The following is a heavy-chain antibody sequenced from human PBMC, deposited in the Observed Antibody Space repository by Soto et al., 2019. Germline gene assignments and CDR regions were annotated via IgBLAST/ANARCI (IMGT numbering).Heavy chain of an antibody. CDR3: ARGYSSSPDAFDI. V-gene: IGHV3-7*01. D-gene: IGHD6-13*01. J-gene: IGHJ3*02. CDR1: GFTFSSYW. Sequence: GGSLRLSCAASGFTFSSYWMSWVRQAPGKGLEWVANIKQDGSEKYYVDSVKGRFTISRDNAKNSLYLQMNSLRAEDTAVYYCARGYSSSPDAFDIWGQGTMVTVSS. CDR2: IKQDGSEK.